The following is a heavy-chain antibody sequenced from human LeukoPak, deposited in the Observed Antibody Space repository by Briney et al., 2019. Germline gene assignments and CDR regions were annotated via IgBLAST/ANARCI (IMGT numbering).Heavy chain of an antibody. D-gene: IGHD1-1*01. CDR1: GFTFDDYA. Sequence: GGSLRLSCAASGFTFDDYAMHWVRQAPGQGLECVSGISWNSGSIGYADSVKCRFTISRDNAKNSQYLQMNRLRAEDTALYDCAKSSQLLNWNGRYYGMDVWGQGTTVTVSS. CDR3: AKSSQLLNWNGRYYGMDV. CDR2: ISWNSGSI. V-gene: IGHV3-9*01. J-gene: IGHJ6*02.